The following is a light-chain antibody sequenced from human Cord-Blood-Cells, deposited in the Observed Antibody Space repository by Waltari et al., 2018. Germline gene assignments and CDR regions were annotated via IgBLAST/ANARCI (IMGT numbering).Light chain of an antibody. CDR3: AAWDDSLNGVV. Sequence: QSVLTQPPSASGTPGQRVTISCSGSSSNIGSNTVNWYQQLPGTAPKRLIYSNNQRPSGVPDRFSGSKSGTSASLASSGLQSEEEADYYCAAWDDSLNGVVFGGGTKLTVL. J-gene: IGLJ2*01. V-gene: IGLV1-44*01. CDR1: SSNIGSNT. CDR2: SNN.